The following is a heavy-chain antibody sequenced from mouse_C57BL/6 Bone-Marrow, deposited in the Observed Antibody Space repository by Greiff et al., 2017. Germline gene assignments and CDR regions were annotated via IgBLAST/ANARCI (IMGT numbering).Heavy chain of an antibody. V-gene: IGHV1-80*01. CDR3: ARGGYGSSDWYYDV. J-gene: IGHJ1*03. CDR1: GYAFSSYW. Sequence: QVQLQQSGAELVKPGASVKISCKASGYAFSSYWMNWVKQRPGKGLEWIGQIYPGDGDTYYNGKFKGKATLTADKSSSTAYMLLSSLTSAGSAVYFCARGGYGSSDWYYDVWGTGTTVTVSS. D-gene: IGHD1-1*01. CDR2: IYPGDGDT.